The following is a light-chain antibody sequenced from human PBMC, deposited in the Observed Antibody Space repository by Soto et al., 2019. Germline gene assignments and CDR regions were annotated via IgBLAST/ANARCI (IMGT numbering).Light chain of an antibody. CDR2: EVS. J-gene: IGLJ1*01. V-gene: IGLV2-8*01. Sequence: QSVLTQPPSASGSPGQSVTISCTGASSDVGTYNYVSWYQQHPGKAPKLMIYEVSKRPSGVPDRFSGSKSGNTASLTVSGLQAEDEADYYCRSFGGSGVFGTGTKLTV. CDR3: RSFGGSGV. CDR1: SSDVGTYNY.